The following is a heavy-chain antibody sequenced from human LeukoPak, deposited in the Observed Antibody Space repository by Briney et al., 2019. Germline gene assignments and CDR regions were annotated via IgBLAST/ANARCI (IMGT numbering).Heavy chain of an antibody. Sequence: GGSLRLSCAAPGFTFSSYSMNWVRQAPGKGLEWVSSISSSSRYIYYADSVKGRFTISRDNAKNSLYLQMNSLRAEDTAVYYCAGGPLIYYYGSGDDAFDIWGQGTMVTVSS. D-gene: IGHD3-10*01. CDR1: GFTFSSYS. V-gene: IGHV3-21*04. J-gene: IGHJ3*02. CDR2: ISSSSRYI. CDR3: AGGPLIYYYGSGDDAFDI.